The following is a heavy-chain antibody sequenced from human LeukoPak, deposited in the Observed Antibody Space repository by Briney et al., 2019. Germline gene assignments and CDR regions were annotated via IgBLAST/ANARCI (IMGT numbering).Heavy chain of an antibody. CDR1: GFTFSSYA. V-gene: IGHV3-23*01. CDR2: LSGSGGIT. D-gene: IGHD1-26*01. J-gene: IGHJ4*02. Sequence: GGSLRLSCAASGFTFSSYAMTWVRQAPGKGLEWVSGLSGSGGITYYADSVKGRFTISRDNSKNTLYPQMNSLRAEDTAVYYCARVSGSYSTIDYWGQGTLVTVSS. CDR3: ARVSGSYSTIDY.